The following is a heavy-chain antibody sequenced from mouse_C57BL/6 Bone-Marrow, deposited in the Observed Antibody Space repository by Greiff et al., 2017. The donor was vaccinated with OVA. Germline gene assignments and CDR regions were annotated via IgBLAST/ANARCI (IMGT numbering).Heavy chain of an antibody. CDR3: ARRLDGDY. Sequence: QVQLKQPGAELVKPGASVKLSCKASGYTFTSYWMQWEKQRPGQGLEWIGEIDPSDSYTNYNQKFKGKATLTVDTSSSTAYMQLSSLTSEDSAVYYCARRLDGDYWGQGTTLTVSS. D-gene: IGHD4-1*01. J-gene: IGHJ2*01. CDR1: GYTFTSYW. CDR2: IDPSDSYT. V-gene: IGHV1-50*01.